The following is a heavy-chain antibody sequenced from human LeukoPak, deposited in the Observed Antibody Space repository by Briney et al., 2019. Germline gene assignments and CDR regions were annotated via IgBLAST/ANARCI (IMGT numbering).Heavy chain of an antibody. V-gene: IGHV3-23*01. CDR1: GFTFSNYA. D-gene: IGHD2-15*01. CDR3: AKEARPGYCSGGSCSWFDP. J-gene: IGHJ5*02. Sequence: GGSLRLSCAASGFTFSNYAMTWVRQAPGKGLQWVSAISGSGGSTYYADSVKGRFTISRDNLKNTLYLQVNSLRVEDTAVYYCAKEARPGYCSGGSCSWFDPWGQGALVIVSS. CDR2: ISGSGGST.